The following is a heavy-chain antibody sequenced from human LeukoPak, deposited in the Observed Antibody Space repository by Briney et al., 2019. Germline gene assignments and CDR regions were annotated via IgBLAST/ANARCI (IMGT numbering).Heavy chain of an antibody. J-gene: IGHJ6*02. V-gene: IGHV1-18*01. D-gene: IGHD3-3*01. CDR3: ARDYYDFWSGYYYYGMDV. CDR1: GYTFTSYG. CDR2: ISAYNGNT. Sequence: ASVKVSCKASGYTFTSYGINWVRQAPGQGLEWMGWISAYNGNTNYAQKLQGRVTMTTDTSTSTAYMELRSLRSDDTAVYYCARDYYDFWSGYYYYGMDVWGQGTTVTVSS.